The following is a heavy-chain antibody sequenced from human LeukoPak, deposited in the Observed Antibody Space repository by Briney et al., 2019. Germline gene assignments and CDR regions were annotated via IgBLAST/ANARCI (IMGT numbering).Heavy chain of an antibody. J-gene: IGHJ4*02. CDR2: IYTSGST. V-gene: IGHV4-4*07. D-gene: IGHD3-10*01. CDR1: GGSISSYY. CDR3: ARTDYYGSGSYDY. Sequence: SEPLSLTCTVSGGSISSYYWSWIRQPAGKGLEWVGRIYTSGSTNYNPSLKSRVTMSVDTSKNQFSLKLSSVTAADTAVNYCARTDYYGSGSYDYWGQGTLVTVSS.